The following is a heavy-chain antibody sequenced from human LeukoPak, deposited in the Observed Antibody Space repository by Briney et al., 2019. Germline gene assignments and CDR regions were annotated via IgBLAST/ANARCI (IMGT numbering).Heavy chain of an antibody. D-gene: IGHD3-16*01. CDR1: GFTFSSYG. Sequence: PGGSLRLSCAASGFTFSSYGMHWVRQAPGKGLDWVAFIHHDGINKYYADSVRGRFTISRDTSKNPLYLQMNSLRAEDTAVYYCAKGDKMLTWRRTYNRFDPWGQGTLVTVSS. J-gene: IGHJ5*02. CDR3: AKGDKMLTWRRTYNRFDP. V-gene: IGHV3-30*02. CDR2: IHHDGINK.